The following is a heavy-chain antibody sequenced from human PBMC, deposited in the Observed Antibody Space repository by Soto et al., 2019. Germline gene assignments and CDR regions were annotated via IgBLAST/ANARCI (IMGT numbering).Heavy chain of an antibody. J-gene: IGHJ4*02. CDR3: ARGKYQRNTQTYSYFDS. CDR2: VNSDGSMT. V-gene: IGHV3-74*01. Sequence: EVQLVESGGGLVQPGGSVRLSCAASGFTLSGYWMHWVRQVPGKGLVWVSRVNSDGSMTAYADSVKGRFTISRDNAKNTLYLQMNSLKADDTAVYYCARGKYQRNTQTYSYFDSWGQGTQVAVSS. D-gene: IGHD6-25*01. CDR1: GFTLSGYW.